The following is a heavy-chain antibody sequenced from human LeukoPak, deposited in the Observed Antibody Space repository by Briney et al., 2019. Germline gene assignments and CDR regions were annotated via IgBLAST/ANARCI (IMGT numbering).Heavy chain of an antibody. D-gene: IGHD6-13*01. CDR2: MNQDGSGI. CDR1: GFTFSIYW. Sequence: PGGSLRLSCAASGFTFSIYWMTWVRQAPGKGLEWVANMNQDGSGIYHVDSVKDRFTISRDNAKKSLYLQMNSLRAEDTAVYYCARSDRSSWYSLHDFWGQGTLVTVSS. V-gene: IGHV3-7*01. J-gene: IGHJ4*02. CDR3: ARSDRSSWYSLHDF.